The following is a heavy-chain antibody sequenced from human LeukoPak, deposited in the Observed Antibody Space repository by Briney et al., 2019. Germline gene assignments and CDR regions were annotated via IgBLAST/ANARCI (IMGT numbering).Heavy chain of an antibody. V-gene: IGHV3-30*02. CDR2: IRYDGGSK. CDR3: AKDIGSYYDY. D-gene: IGHD3-10*01. CDR1: GFTFSNYG. Sequence: GGSLRLSCAASGFTFSNYGMHWVRQAPGKRLEWVAFIRYDGGSKYYADSVKGRFTISRDNSKNTLYLQMNSLRAEDTAVYYCAKDIGSYYDYWGQGILVTVSS. J-gene: IGHJ4*02.